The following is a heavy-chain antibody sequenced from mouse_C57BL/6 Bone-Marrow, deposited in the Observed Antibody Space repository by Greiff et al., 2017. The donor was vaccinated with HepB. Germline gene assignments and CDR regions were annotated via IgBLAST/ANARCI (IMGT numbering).Heavy chain of an antibody. CDR1: GFTFSDYG. CDR2: ISSGSSTL. V-gene: IGHV5-17*01. J-gene: IGHJ4*01. D-gene: IGHD1-1*01. Sequence: EVQLVESGGGLVKPGGSLKLSCAASGFTFSDYGMHWVRQAPEKGLEWVAYISSGSSTLYYADTVKGRFTISRDNAKNTLFLQMTSLRSEDTAMYYCARDYYGGDYYAMDDWGQGTSGTVSS. CDR3: ARDYYGGDYYAMDD.